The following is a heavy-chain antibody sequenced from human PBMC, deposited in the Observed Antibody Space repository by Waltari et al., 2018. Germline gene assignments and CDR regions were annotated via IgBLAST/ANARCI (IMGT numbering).Heavy chain of an antibody. CDR3: ARGVVYYYYGMDV. J-gene: IGHJ6*02. CDR2: IYYSGST. D-gene: IGHD2-15*01. Sequence: QVQLQESGPGLVKPSETLSLTCTVSGGSISSHYWSWIRQPPGKGLEWIGYIYYSGSTRYNPSLTGRVTRSVDTSKNQFSLKLSSVTAADTAGYYCARGVVYYYYGMDVWGQGTTVTVSS. V-gene: IGHV4-59*11. CDR1: GGSISSHY.